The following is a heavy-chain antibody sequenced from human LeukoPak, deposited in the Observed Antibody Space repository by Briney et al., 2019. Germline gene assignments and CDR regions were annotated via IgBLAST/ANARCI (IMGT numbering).Heavy chain of an antibody. V-gene: IGHV3-23*01. CDR3: AKPPSYYYDSSGYYSGYFQH. CDR2: ISGIGGST. J-gene: IGHJ1*01. Sequence: GGSLRLSCAASGFTFSSYAMSWVRQAPGKGLEWVSAISGIGGSTYYADSVKGRFTISRDNSKNTLYLQMNSLRAEDTAVYYCAKPPSYYYDSSGYYSGYFQHWGQGTLVTVSS. CDR1: GFTFSSYA. D-gene: IGHD3-22*01.